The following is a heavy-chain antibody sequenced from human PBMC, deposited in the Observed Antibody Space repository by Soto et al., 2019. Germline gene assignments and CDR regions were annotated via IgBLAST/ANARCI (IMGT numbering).Heavy chain of an antibody. V-gene: IGHV4-4*07. CDR1: GGSISIYY. CDR3: ARDTGYSDAFDI. Sequence: SETLSLTCIVSGGSISIYYWSWIRQPAGKGLEWIGRVYTSGSNNYNPSLKSRVTMSVDTSKNQFSLKLTSVTAADTAVYYCARDTGYSDAFDIWGQGTMVTVSS. CDR2: VYTSGSN. D-gene: IGHD3-22*01. J-gene: IGHJ3*02.